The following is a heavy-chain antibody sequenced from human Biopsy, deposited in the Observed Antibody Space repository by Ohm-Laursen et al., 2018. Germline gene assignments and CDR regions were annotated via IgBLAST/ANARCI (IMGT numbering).Heavy chain of an antibody. CDR3: ARDPIVGSKADGMDV. Sequence: SLRLSCSASGFTFSVYAMHWVRQAPGKGLEWVAIIWYDGSSEYYADSVKGRFTISRDNPKNTVYLQMNSLRVEDTAVYYCARDPIVGSKADGMDVWGQGTTVTASS. D-gene: IGHD1-26*01. V-gene: IGHV3-33*01. CDR2: IWYDGSSE. J-gene: IGHJ6*02. CDR1: GFTFSVYA.